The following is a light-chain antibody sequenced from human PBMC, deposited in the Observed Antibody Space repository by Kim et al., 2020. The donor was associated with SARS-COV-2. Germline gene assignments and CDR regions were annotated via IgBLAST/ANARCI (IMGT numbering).Light chain of an antibody. CDR1: SLRKYY. Sequence: SSELTQDPAVSVALGQTVRITCQGDSLRKYYASWYQQKPGQAPVLVFYGKNNRPSGIPDRFSGSYSGNTASLTITAAQAEDEADYYCNSRESSSNHWIFGGGTQLPVL. J-gene: IGLJ2*01. CDR3: NSRESSSNHWI. V-gene: IGLV3-19*01. CDR2: GKN.